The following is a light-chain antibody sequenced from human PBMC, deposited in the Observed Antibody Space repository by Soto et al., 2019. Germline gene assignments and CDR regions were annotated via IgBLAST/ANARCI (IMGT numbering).Light chain of an antibody. CDR2: EVT. V-gene: IGLV2-14*01. J-gene: IGLJ1*01. CDR1: SSDVGIYNY. CDR3: SSYTTSSTRV. Sequence: QSALTQPASVSGSPGQSIAISCTGSSSDVGIYNYVSWYQQHPGKVPKLIIYEVTNRPSGVSNSFSGSKSGNTASLTISGLQAEDEADYYCSSYTTSSTRVFGTGTKLTVL.